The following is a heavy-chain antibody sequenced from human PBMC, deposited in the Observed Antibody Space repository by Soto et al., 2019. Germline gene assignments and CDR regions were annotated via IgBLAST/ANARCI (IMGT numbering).Heavy chain of an antibody. CDR1: GGTFSSYA. V-gene: IGHV1-69*12. D-gene: IGHD2-8*01. J-gene: IGHJ4*02. CDR2: IIPIFGTA. Sequence: QVQLVQSGAEVKKPGSSVKVSCKASGGTFSSYAISWVRQAPGQGLEWMGGIIPIFGTANYAQKFQGRVTITADEPTGTAYMELSSLSSEDTAVYYCARVYCTNGVCYTGYFDYWGQGTLVTVSS. CDR3: ARVYCTNGVCYTGYFDY.